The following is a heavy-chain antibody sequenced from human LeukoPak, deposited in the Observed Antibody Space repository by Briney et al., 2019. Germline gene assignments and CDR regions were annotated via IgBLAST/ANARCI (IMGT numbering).Heavy chain of an antibody. V-gene: IGHV3-7*01. D-gene: IGHD6-6*01. CDR3: ARIGYSSSSLDY. J-gene: IGHJ4*02. Sequence: GGSLRLSCAASGFTFSNYWMSWVRQAPGKGLEWVANIKQDGSVKYYVDSVKGRFTISRDNAKNFLQMNSLRVEDTAVYYRARIGYSSSSLDYWGQGTLVTVSS. CDR1: GFTFSNYW. CDR2: IKQDGSVK.